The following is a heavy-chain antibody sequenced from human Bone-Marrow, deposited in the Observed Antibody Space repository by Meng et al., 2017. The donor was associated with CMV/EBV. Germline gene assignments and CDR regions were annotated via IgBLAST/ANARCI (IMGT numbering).Heavy chain of an antibody. CDR3: AGRNGSGSYAATTGYYGMDV. CDR2: IIPIFGTA. Sequence: SVKVSCKASGGTFSSYAISWVRQAPGQGLEWMGGIIPIFGTANYAQKFQGRVTITTDESTSTAYMELSSLRSEDTAVYYCAGRNGSGSYAATTGYYGMDVWGQGTTVTVYS. J-gene: IGHJ6*01. CDR1: GGTFSSYA. V-gene: IGHV1-69*05. D-gene: IGHD3-10*01.